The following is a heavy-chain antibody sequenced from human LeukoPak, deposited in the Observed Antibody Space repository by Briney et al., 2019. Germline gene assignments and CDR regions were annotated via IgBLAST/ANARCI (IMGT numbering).Heavy chain of an antibody. D-gene: IGHD6-19*01. CDR2: VYHTGST. Sequence: PSETLSLTCTVSGDPVSRGSYYWSWIRQPPGKELEWIGYVYHTGSTNYNPSLKSRVTISVGTSKNEFSLKMTSVTAADTAVYYCARGFASGWYSRYDPWGQGTLVTVSS. V-gene: IGHV4-61*01. J-gene: IGHJ5*02. CDR3: ARGFASGWYSRYDP. CDR1: GDPVSRGSYY.